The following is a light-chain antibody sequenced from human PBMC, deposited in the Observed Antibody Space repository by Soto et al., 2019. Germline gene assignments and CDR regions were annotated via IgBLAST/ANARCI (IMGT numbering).Light chain of an antibody. CDR1: SSDVGAYKY. V-gene: IGLV2-14*01. Sequence: QSALTQPPSVSGSPGQSVTISCTGTSSDVGAYKYVSWYQQHPGKAPKLMIYEVSNRPSGVPDRFSGSKSGDTASLTVSGLQAEDEADYYCSSYTSSGTYVFGGGTKLTVL. CDR2: EVS. J-gene: IGLJ3*02. CDR3: SSYTSSGTYV.